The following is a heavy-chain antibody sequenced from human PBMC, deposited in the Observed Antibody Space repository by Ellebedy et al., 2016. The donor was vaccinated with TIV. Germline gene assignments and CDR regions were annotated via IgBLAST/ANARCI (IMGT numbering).Heavy chain of an antibody. Sequence: GESLKISXAASGLTFSDYGLSWVRQASGKGLEWVSAISRFGGRTYYAESVKGRFTISRDNAKNSLYLQMNSLRVEDTAVYYCARISTCIGGTCYPDYWGQGTLVTVSS. V-gene: IGHV3-23*01. J-gene: IGHJ4*02. D-gene: IGHD2-15*01. CDR2: ISRFGGRT. CDR3: ARISTCIGGTCYPDY. CDR1: GLTFSDYG.